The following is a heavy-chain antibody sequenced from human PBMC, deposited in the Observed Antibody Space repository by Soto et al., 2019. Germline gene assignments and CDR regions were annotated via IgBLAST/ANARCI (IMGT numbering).Heavy chain of an antibody. CDR1: GFTFSSYS. D-gene: IGHD3-9*01. CDR3: ASTGGSYDFLTGYYIWSYYFDY. Sequence: EGQLVESGGGLVQPGGSLRLSCAASGFTFSSYSMNWVRQAPGKGLEWVSYISSSSSTIYYADSVKGRFTISRDNAKNSRYLQMNSLRDNDTAVYYCASTGGSYDFLTGYYIWSYYFDYWGQGNLVTVSS. CDR2: ISSSSSTI. J-gene: IGHJ4*02. V-gene: IGHV3-48*02.